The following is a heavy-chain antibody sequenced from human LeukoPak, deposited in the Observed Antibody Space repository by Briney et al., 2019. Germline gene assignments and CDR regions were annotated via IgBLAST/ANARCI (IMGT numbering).Heavy chain of an antibody. Sequence: PGGSLRLSCAASGFTFSRFWMHWVRQAPGKGLVWVSRINTDASNKIYADSVKGRFTISRDNAKNTLYLQMKSLRAEDTAVYYCARDQSIAGPTTADYWGQETLVTVSS. CDR3: ARDQSIAGPTTADY. V-gene: IGHV3-74*01. CDR2: INTDASNK. J-gene: IGHJ4*02. D-gene: IGHD1-26*01. CDR1: GFTFSRFW.